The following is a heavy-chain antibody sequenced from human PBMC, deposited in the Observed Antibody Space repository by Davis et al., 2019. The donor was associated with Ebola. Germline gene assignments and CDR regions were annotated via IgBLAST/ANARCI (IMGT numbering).Heavy chain of an antibody. CDR2: VRSHGSDD. V-gene: IGHV3-30*02. D-gene: IGHD5-24*01. CDR1: GFTFNIFD. J-gene: IGHJ4*02. CDR3: AKGRTWLQFSY. Sequence: PGGSLRLSCAASGFTFNIFDMHWVRQAPGRGLEWVAFVRSHGSDDHYADSVKGRFTISRDNSKNTLYLQMNSLRAEDTAVYYCAKGRTWLQFSYWGQGTLVTVSS.